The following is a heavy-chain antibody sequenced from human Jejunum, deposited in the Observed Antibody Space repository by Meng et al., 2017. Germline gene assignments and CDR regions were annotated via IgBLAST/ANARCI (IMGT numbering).Heavy chain of an antibody. V-gene: IGHV4-39*01. CDR3: ARRSKDIRGYYYVDY. Sequence: QVELQESGPGLVKTSQTLSLTCSVSGDSIRGSDYYWTWIRQGPGEGLEWCGSIYYSGSTYYNPSLKSRVTISLDTSRNQFSLTLSSVTAADTALYYCARRSKDIRGYYYVDYWGQGTLVTVSS. D-gene: IGHD3-22*01. CDR1: GDSIRGSDYY. CDR2: IYYSGST. J-gene: IGHJ4*02.